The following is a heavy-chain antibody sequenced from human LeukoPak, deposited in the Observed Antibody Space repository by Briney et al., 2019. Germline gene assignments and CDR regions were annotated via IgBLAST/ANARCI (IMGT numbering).Heavy chain of an antibody. CDR1: GYSFTSYG. Sequence: ASVKVSCKASGYSFTSYGISWVRQAPGQGLEWMGWISAYNGNTNYAQKLQGRVTMTTDTSASTAYMELRSLRSGDTAVNYCARNTLDYYDSSGYAAFDIWGQGTMVTVSS. CDR3: ARNTLDYYDSSGYAAFDI. J-gene: IGHJ3*02. CDR2: ISAYNGNT. D-gene: IGHD3-22*01. V-gene: IGHV1-18*01.